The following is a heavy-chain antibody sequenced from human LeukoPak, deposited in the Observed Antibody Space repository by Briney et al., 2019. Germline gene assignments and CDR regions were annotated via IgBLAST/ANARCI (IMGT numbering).Heavy chain of an antibody. CDR2: IYYSGST. Sequence: SETLSLTCTVSGGSISSYYWRWIQQPPGKGLEWIGYIYYSGSTNYNPSLKRRVTISVLTSKNQFSLKLSSVTAADTAVYYCARVTSGYENFDYWGQGTLVTVSS. CDR3: ARVTSGYENFDY. J-gene: IGHJ4*02. D-gene: IGHD5-12*01. V-gene: IGHV4-59*01. CDR1: GGSISSYY.